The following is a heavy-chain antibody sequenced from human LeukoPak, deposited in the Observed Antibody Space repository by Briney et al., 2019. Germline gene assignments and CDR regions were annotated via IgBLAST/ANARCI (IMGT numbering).Heavy chain of an antibody. CDR2: IIPIFGAA. CDR3: AREGGWSSSWTVGFDP. CDR1: GGTFSNYA. D-gene: IGHD6-13*01. V-gene: IGHV1-69*05. Sequence: SVKVSCKASGGTFSNYAISWVRQAPGQGLEWMGRIIPIFGAANYAQKFQGRVTITTDESTSTAYMESSSLRSEDTAVYYCAREGGWSSSWTVGFDPWGQGTLVTVSS. J-gene: IGHJ5*02.